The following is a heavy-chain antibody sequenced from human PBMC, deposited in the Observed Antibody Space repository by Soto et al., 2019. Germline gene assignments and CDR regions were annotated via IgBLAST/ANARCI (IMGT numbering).Heavy chain of an antibody. D-gene: IGHD3-10*01. Sequence: GGSLRLSCAASGFTFSSYSMNWVRQAPGKGLEWVSYISSSSSTIYYADSVKGRFTISRDNAKNSLYLQMNSLRDEDTAVYYCARDLTMVRGVIITAPYYFDYWGQGTLVTVSS. CDR2: ISSSSSTI. J-gene: IGHJ4*02. CDR1: GFTFSSYS. CDR3: ARDLTMVRGVIITAPYYFDY. V-gene: IGHV3-48*02.